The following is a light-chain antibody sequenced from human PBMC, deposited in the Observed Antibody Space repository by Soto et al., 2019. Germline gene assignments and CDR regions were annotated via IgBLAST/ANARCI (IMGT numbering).Light chain of an antibody. CDR1: TSDIGTYDY. Sequence: QSVLTQPASVSGSPGQSITISCTGTTSDIGTYDYVSWYKQHPDKAPKLIIYDVNSRPSGISNRFSGSKSGNTASLTVSGLQPEDEGYYYCSSYTTTYSLVFGGGTKVTVL. V-gene: IGLV2-14*03. CDR2: DVN. CDR3: SSYTTTYSLV. J-gene: IGLJ2*01.